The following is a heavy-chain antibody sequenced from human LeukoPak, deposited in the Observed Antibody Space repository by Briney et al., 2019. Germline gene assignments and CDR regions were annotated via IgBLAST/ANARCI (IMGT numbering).Heavy chain of an antibody. D-gene: IGHD3-22*01. Sequence: PGGSLRLSCAASGFTFSSYEMNWVRQAPGKGLEWVSYISSSGSTIYYADSVKGRFTISRDNAKNSLYLQMNSLRAEDTAVYYCARDSFYDSSGYHLSYWGQGTLVTVSS. J-gene: IGHJ4*02. CDR3: ARDSFYDSSGYHLSY. V-gene: IGHV3-48*03. CDR2: ISSSGSTI. CDR1: GFTFSSYE.